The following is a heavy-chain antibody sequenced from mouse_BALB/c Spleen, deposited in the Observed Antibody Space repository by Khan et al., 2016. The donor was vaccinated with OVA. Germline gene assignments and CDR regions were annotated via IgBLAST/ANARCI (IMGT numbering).Heavy chain of an antibody. CDR2: INPRSGYT. V-gene: IGHV1-4*01. J-gene: IGHJ4*01. Sequence: QVRLQQSGAELARPGASVKMSCKASGYTFTSHTMHWVKQRPGQGLEWIGYINPRSGYTQYNQKFNDKATLTADTSSSTAYMQLSSLTSEDSAVYYCARRTTEYALDYWGQGTSVTVSS. D-gene: IGHD2-14*01. CDR1: GYTFTSHT. CDR3: ARRTTEYALDY.